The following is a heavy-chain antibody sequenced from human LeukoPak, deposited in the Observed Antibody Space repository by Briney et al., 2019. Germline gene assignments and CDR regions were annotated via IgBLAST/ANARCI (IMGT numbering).Heavy chain of an antibody. CDR3: ARETNSIAVAGAFDP. CDR1: GGSISSYY. V-gene: IGHV4-4*07. CDR2: IYTSGST. J-gene: IGHJ5*02. Sequence: SETLSLTCTVSGGSISSYYWSWIRQPAGKGLAWIGRIYTSGSTNYNPSLKSRVTMSVDTSKNQFSLKLSSVTAADTAVYYCARETNSIAVAGAFDPWGQGTLVTVSS. D-gene: IGHD6-19*01.